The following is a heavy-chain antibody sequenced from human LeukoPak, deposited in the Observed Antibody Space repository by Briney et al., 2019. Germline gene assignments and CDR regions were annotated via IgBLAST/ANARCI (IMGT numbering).Heavy chain of an antibody. D-gene: IGHD3-3*01. CDR2: IYTSGST. CDR3: ASWSGYYFDY. J-gene: IGHJ4*02. V-gene: IGHV4-61*02. Sequence: SETLSLTCTVSGGSISSSNYYWSWIRQPAGKGLEWIGRIYTSGSTNYNPSLKSRVTMSVDTSKNHFSLKLSSVTAADTAVYYCASWSGYYFDYWGQGTLVTVSS. CDR1: GGSISSSNYY.